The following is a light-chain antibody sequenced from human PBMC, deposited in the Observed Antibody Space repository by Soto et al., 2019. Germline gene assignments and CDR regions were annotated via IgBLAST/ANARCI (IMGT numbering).Light chain of an antibody. CDR2: ENN. Sequence: QSVLTQPPSVSAAPGQKVTISCSGSSSNIGSDFVSWYQQLPGTAPQLLIYENNKRPSGIPDRFSRSKSATSATLGITGLQTGDEADYYCAAWDTSLSGGVFGGGTKVTVL. J-gene: IGLJ3*02. CDR3: AAWDTSLSGGV. CDR1: SSNIGSDF. V-gene: IGLV1-51*02.